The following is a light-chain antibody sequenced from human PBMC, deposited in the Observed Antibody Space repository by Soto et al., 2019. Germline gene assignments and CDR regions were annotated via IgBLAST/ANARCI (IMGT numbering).Light chain of an antibody. CDR1: SNTIGGYNV. CDR2: EGI. V-gene: IGLV2-23*01. Sequence: QSVLTQPASVSGSPGQSITISCTGSSNTIGGYNVVSWYQQHPGKAPKVIIYEGIKRPSGVSNRFSGAISGRTASLTISGLQAEDEADYYCCSYVGATTYVFGSGTKVTVL. J-gene: IGLJ1*01. CDR3: CSYVGATTYV.